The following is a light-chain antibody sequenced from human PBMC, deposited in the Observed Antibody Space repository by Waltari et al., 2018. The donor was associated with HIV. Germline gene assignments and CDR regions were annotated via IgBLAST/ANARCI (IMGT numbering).Light chain of an antibody. Sequence: QSALTQPPSASGSPGQSVTVPCTGTSSDIGYFNYVSWYQQHPVKAPKLLIYDVNKRPSGVPDRFSASKSGATASLTVSGLLAEDEADYYCAAYAGNNIVIFGGGTKVTV. V-gene: IGLV2-8*01. J-gene: IGLJ2*01. CDR3: AAYAGNNIVI. CDR1: SSDIGYFNY. CDR2: DVN.